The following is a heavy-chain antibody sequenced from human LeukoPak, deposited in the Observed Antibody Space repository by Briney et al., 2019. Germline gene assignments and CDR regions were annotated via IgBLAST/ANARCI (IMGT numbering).Heavy chain of an antibody. CDR3: AGRGFHFDA. Sequence: KPSETLSLTCTVSGGSTSSLYWSWIRQPPGKGLEWIGFIYNSGSTSYNPSLKSRVTISLDTSRNQFSLKLGSVTAADTAVYYCAGRGFHFDAWGQATLVTVSS. J-gene: IGHJ4*02. V-gene: IGHV4-59*11. CDR2: IYNSGST. CDR1: GGSTSSLY. D-gene: IGHD3-10*01.